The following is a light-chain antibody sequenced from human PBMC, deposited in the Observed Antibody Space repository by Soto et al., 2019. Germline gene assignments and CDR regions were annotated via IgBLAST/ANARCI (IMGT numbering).Light chain of an antibody. CDR3: SSYAGSNTPYV. CDR1: SSDVGGHNY. Sequence: QLVLTQPPSASGSPGQSVTISCTGTSSDVGGHNYVSWYQHHPGNAPKLMIFEVNKRASGVPDRFSGSKSGNTASLTVSGLQAEDEADYYCSSYAGSNTPYVFGTGTKLTVL. V-gene: IGLV2-8*01. J-gene: IGLJ1*01. CDR2: EVN.